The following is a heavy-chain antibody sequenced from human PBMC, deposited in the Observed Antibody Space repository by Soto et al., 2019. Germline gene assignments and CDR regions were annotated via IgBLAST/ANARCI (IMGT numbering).Heavy chain of an antibody. J-gene: IGHJ4*02. Sequence: EVQLLESGGGLEQPGGSLRLSCEASGFTFSSYAMNWVRQAPGKGLEWVSGISDSSASTYYSDSVKGRFTISRDNSKRMLFMQMNSLIPEDTAVYYCARRGYFYESSGYNPFDYWGQGALVTVSS. CDR3: ARRGYFYESSGYNPFDY. D-gene: IGHD3-22*01. CDR1: GFTFSSYA. CDR2: ISDSSAST. V-gene: IGHV3-23*01.